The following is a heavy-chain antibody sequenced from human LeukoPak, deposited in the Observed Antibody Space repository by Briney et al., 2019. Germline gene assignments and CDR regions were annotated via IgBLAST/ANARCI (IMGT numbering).Heavy chain of an antibody. D-gene: IGHD3-22*01. CDR1: GFTVSSNY. V-gene: IGHV3-23*01. J-gene: IGHJ4*02. CDR3: AKADNSVSCRQFDC. Sequence: GGSLRLSCAASGFTVSSNYMSWVRQAPGKGLGWVSVISASGATTFYADSVKGRFTISRDNSKNTIYLQMNSLRAEDTAVYYCAKADNSVSCRQFDCWGQGTLVTVSS. CDR2: ISASGATT.